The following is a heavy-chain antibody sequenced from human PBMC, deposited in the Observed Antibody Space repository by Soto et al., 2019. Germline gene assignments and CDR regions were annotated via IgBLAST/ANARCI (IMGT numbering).Heavy chain of an antibody. CDR3: TSLPQNVDKAMVTAGDYYYYYGMDV. V-gene: IGHV3-15*07. CDR2: IKSKTDGGTT. J-gene: IGHJ6*02. D-gene: IGHD5-18*01. CDR1: GFTFSNAW. Sequence: EVQLVESGGGLVKPGGSLRLSCAASGFTFSNAWMNWVRQAPGKGLEWVGRIKSKTDGGTTDYAAPVKGRFTISRDDSKNTLYLQMNSLKTEDTAVYYCTSLPQNVDKAMVTAGDYYYYYGMDVWGQGTTVTVSS.